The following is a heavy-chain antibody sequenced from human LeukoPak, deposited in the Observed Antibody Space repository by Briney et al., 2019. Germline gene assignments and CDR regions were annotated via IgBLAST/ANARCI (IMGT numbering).Heavy chain of an antibody. CDR1: GYTFTIYY. CDR3: ARERGGGSHRGAFDI. V-gene: IGHV1-46*01. CDR2: INPSGGST. D-gene: IGHD2-15*01. J-gene: IGHJ3*02. Sequence: ASVNVSCKASGYTFTIYYMHWVQQAPGQGLEGMGIINPSGGSTSYAQKFQGRVTITRDTSTSTVYMGLSSLRSEDTAVYYCARERGGGSHRGAFDIWGQGTMVTVSS.